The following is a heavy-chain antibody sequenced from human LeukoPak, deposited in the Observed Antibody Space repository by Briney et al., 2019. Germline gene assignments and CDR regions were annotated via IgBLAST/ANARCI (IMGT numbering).Heavy chain of an antibody. Sequence: ASVKVSCKASGYTFTSYGISWVRQAPGQGLEWMGWISAYNGNTTYAQKLQGRVTMTTDTSTSTAYIELRSLRSDDTAVYYCARDRWRYYDSSGYPPPYYYYYGMDVWGQGTTVTVSS. CDR1: GYTFTSYG. CDR3: ARDRWRYYDSSGYPPPYYYYYGMDV. V-gene: IGHV1-18*01. D-gene: IGHD3-22*01. CDR2: ISAYNGNT. J-gene: IGHJ6*02.